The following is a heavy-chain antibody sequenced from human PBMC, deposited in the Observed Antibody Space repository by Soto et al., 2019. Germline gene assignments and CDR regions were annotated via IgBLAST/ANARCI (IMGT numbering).Heavy chain of an antibody. Sequence: SETLSLTCTVSGGSISSSSYYWGWIRQPPGKGLEWIGSIYYSGSTYYNPSLKSRVTISVDTSKNQFSLKLSSVTAADTAVYYCARGGVIVVVPAASSFHSFWLDTWGQGNLVTVSS. D-gene: IGHD2-2*01. J-gene: IGHJ5*02. CDR3: ARGGVIVVVPAASSFHSFWLDT. V-gene: IGHV4-39*01. CDR1: GGSISSSSYY. CDR2: IYYSGST.